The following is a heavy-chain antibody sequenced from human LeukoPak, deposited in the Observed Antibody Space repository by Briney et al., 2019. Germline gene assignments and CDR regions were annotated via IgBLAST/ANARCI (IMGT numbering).Heavy chain of an antibody. CDR2: INHSGST. CDR1: GGSFSGYY. Sequence: PSETLSLTCAVYGGSFSGYYWSWIRQPPGKGLEWIGEINHSGSTNYNPSLKSRVTMSVDTSKNQFSLKLSSVTAADTAVYYCARAEVVTAIYLWFDPWGQGTLVTVSS. J-gene: IGHJ5*02. V-gene: IGHV4-34*01. D-gene: IGHD2-21*02. CDR3: ARAEVVTAIYLWFDP.